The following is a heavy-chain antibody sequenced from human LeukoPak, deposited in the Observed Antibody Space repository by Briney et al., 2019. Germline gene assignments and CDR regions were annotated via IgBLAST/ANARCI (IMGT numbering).Heavy chain of an antibody. CDR2: IRQDAYTK. V-gene: IGHV3-7*03. Sequence: PGGSLTLSCAPSGLPFNAYWMTWARHAPEKGLEWVANIRQDAYTKYYVDAVTGPFTISRDNAMNSLYLQMNSQRAEDTAIYYCARSLPYGTTWYGRSDFWGQGTLVTVSS. CDR3: ARSLPYGTTWYGRSDF. J-gene: IGHJ4*02. CDR1: GLPFNAYW. D-gene: IGHD6-13*01.